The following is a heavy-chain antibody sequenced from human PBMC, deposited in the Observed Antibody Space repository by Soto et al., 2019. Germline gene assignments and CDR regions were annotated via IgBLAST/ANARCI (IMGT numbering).Heavy chain of an antibody. CDR3: ASELIVGPAEYFQH. CDR1: GYTFNDFY. CDR2: INPNSGDT. V-gene: IGHV1-2*02. D-gene: IGHD1-26*01. J-gene: IGHJ1*01. Sequence: ASVKVSCKTSGYTFNDFYIHWVREAPGQGLEWLGWINPNSGDTHYGQHFQGRVTLIADTSINTTYMQMNSLRAEDTAVYYCASELIVGPAEYFQHWGQGTLVTVSS.